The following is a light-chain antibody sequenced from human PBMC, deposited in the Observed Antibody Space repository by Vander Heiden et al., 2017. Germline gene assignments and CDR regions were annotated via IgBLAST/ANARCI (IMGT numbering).Light chain of an antibody. CDR1: QSISSY. V-gene: IGKV1-39*01. CDR3: QQSYSTPLT. Sequence: DIPMTQSPSSLSASVGDRVTITCRASQSISSYLDWYQQKPGKAPKLLIYAASSWQSGVPSRFSGSGSGTDFTLTISSLQPEDFATYYCQQSYSTPLTFGPGTKVDIK. J-gene: IGKJ3*01. CDR2: AAS.